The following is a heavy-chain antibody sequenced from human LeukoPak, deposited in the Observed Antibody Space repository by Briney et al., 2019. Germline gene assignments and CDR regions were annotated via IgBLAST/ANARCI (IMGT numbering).Heavy chain of an antibody. CDR1: GGSVSSSDYY. CDR2: IYYSGST. Sequence: SETLSLTCTVSGGSVSSSDYYWGWIRQPPGKGLEWIGSIYYSGSTYYNPSLKSRVTISVDTSKNQFSLKLSSVTAADTAVYYCARDLGGSYPYWGQGTLVTVSS. V-gene: IGHV4-39*07. D-gene: IGHD1-26*01. CDR3: ARDLGGSYPY. J-gene: IGHJ4*02.